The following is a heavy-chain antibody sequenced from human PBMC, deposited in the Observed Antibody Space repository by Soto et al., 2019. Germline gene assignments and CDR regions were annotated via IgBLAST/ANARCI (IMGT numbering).Heavy chain of an antibody. D-gene: IGHD2-15*01. CDR1: GYTFTSYG. CDR2: ISAYNGNT. CDR3: ARVPCSGGSCYRPYYYYYYGMDV. Sequence: QVQLVQSGAEVKKPGASVKVSCKASGYTFTSYGISWVRQAPGQGLERMGWISAYNGNTNYAQKLQGRVTMTTDTSTSTAYMELRSLRSDDTAVYYCARVPCSGGSCYRPYYYYYYGMDVWGQGTTVTVSS. V-gene: IGHV1-18*01. J-gene: IGHJ6*02.